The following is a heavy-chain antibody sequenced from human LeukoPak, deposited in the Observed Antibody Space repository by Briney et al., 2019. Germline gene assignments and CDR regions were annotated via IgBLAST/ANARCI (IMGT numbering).Heavy chain of an antibody. CDR2: TYYRSKWYN. CDR1: GDSVSSNSAA. V-gene: IGHV6-1*01. D-gene: IGHD5-12*01. J-gene: IGHJ3*02. CDR3: ARDLGVVTILLPWDRHAFDI. Sequence: SQTLSLTCAISGDSVSSNSAAWNWIRQSPSRGLEWLGRTYYRSKWYNDYAVSVKSRITINPDTSKNQFSLQLNSVTPEDTAVYYCARDLGVVTILLPWDRHAFDIWGQGTMVTVSS.